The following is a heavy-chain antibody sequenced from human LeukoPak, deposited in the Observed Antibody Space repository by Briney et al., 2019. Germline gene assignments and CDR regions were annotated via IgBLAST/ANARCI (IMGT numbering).Heavy chain of an antibody. J-gene: IGHJ5*02. CDR2: INTNTGNP. CDR3: ARANLWFGELGWIDP. D-gene: IGHD3-10*01. CDR1: GYTFTSYA. V-gene: IGHV7-4-1*02. Sequence: ASVKVSCKASGYTFTSYAMNWVRQAPGQGLEWMGWINTNTGNPTYAQGFTGRFVFSLDTSVSTAYLQISSLKADDTAVYYCARANLWFGELGWIDPWGQGTLVTVSS.